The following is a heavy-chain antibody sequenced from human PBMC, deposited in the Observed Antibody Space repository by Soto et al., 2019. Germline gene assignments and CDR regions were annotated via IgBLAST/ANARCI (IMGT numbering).Heavy chain of an antibody. Sequence: GASVKVSCKASGYTFTGYYMHWVRQAPGQGLEWMGWINPNSGGTNYAQKFQGWVTMTRDTSISTAYMELSRLRSDDTAVYYCARLGIAAAGTFYYYYGMDVWGQGTTVTVSS. J-gene: IGHJ6*02. V-gene: IGHV1-2*04. CDR2: INPNSGGT. D-gene: IGHD6-13*01. CDR1: GYTFTGYY. CDR3: ARLGIAAAGTFYYYYGMDV.